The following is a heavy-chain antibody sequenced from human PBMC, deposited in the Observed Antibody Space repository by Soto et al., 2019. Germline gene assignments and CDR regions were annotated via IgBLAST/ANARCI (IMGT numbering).Heavy chain of an antibody. J-gene: IGHJ4*02. D-gene: IGHD5-12*01. CDR3: AREVGDGYKSFDY. Sequence: PSETLSLTCTVSGGSISSYYWSWIRQPPGKGLEWIGYIYYSGSTNYNPSLKSRVTISVDTSKNQFSLKLSSVTAADTAVYYCAREVGDGYKSFDYWGQGTLVT. CDR1: GGSISSYY. V-gene: IGHV4-59*01. CDR2: IYYSGST.